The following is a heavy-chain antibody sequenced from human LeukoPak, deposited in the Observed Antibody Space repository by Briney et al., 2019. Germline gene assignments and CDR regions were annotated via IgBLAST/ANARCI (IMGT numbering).Heavy chain of an antibody. J-gene: IGHJ4*02. CDR3: ARGHGSY. CDR2: INHSGST. D-gene: IGHD1-26*01. Sequence: SETLSLTCAVYGGSFSGYYWSWIRQPPGKGLEWIGEINHSGSTNYNPSLKSRVTISVDTSKNQFSLKLSPVTAADTAVYYCARGHGSYWGQGTLVTVSS. V-gene: IGHV4-34*01. CDR1: GGSFSGYY.